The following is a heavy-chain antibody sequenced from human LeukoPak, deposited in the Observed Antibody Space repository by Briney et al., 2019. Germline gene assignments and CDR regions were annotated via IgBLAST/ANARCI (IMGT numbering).Heavy chain of an antibody. CDR1: GFTFSSYG. CDR3: ASFDYGDYA. CDR2: IWYDGIIT. D-gene: IGHD4-17*01. V-gene: IGHV3-33*01. J-gene: IGHJ5*02. Sequence: PGRSLRLSCAASGFTFSSYGMHWVRQAPGKGLEWVAVIWYDGIITYYADSVKGRFTISRDNSKNTLYLQINSLRAEDTAVYYCASFDYGDYAWGQGTLVTVSS.